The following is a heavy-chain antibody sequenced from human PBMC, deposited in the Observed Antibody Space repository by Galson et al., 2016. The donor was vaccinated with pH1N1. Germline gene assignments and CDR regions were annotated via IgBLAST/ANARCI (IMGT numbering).Heavy chain of an antibody. D-gene: IGHD1-1*01. V-gene: IGHV3-7*01. CDR3: VSHETGTASTLGGS. J-gene: IGHJ4*02. CDR2: IKQDESEK. Sequence: SLRLSCAASGFTFSSYWMSWVRQAPGKGLEWVANIKQDESEKYYVDSVKGRFTISRDNAKNSLFLQMNSPRAEDTAVYYCVSHETGTASTLGGSWGQGTLVTVSS. CDR1: GFTFSSYW.